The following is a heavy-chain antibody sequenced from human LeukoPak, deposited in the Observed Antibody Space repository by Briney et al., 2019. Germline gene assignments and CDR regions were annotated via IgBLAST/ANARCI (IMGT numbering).Heavy chain of an antibody. D-gene: IGHD5-12*01. J-gene: IGHJ4*02. CDR3: ARASTGVATIFD. Sequence: SETLSLTCTVSGGSISYSSYYWGWIRQPPGKGLEWIGSIHYSGSTYYNPSLKSRVTISVDTSKNQFSLKLSSVTAADTAVYYCARASTGVATIFDWGQGTLVTVSS. CDR1: GGSISYSSYY. V-gene: IGHV4-39*07. CDR2: IHYSGST.